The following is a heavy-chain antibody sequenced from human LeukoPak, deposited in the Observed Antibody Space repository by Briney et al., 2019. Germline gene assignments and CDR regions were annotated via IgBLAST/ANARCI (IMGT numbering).Heavy chain of an antibody. CDR3: ARAPLPVVFTNYYDSSGYSDY. CDR2: ISSSSSYI. J-gene: IGHJ4*02. Sequence: GGSLRLSCAASGFTFSSYSMNWVRQAPGKGLEWVSSISSSSSYIYYADSVKGRFTISRDNAKNSLYLQMNSLRAEDTAVYYCARAPLPVVFTNYYDSSGYSDYWGQGTQVTVSS. CDR1: GFTFSSYS. D-gene: IGHD3-22*01. V-gene: IGHV3-21*03.